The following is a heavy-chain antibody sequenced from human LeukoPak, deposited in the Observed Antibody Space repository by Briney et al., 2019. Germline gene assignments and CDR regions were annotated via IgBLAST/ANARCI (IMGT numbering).Heavy chain of an antibody. CDR1: GFTVSNKY. D-gene: IGHD6-13*01. CDR2: TYTDGSA. J-gene: IGHJ3*02. V-gene: IGHV3-53*01. CDR3: AGGYTNTRSALWAFDI. Sequence: GGSLRLSCAASGFTVSNKYMSWVRQAPGKGLEWVALTYTDGSAHYADSVKGRFTISRDNSKNTLFLHLNSLRAEAAALYYCAGGYTNTRSALWAFDIWGRGTMVAVSS.